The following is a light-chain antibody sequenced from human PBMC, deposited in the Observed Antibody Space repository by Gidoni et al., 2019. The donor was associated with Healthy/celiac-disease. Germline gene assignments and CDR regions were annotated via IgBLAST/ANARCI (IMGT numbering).Light chain of an antibody. CDR3: QQYGSSPLT. CDR1: QSVSSSY. Sequence: EIVLPQSPGTLSLSPGERATLSCRAIQSVSSSYLAWYQQKPGQAPRLLIYGASSRATGIPDRFSGSGSGTDFTLTISRLEPEDFAVYYCQQYGSSPLTFGQGTRLEIK. V-gene: IGKV3-20*01. J-gene: IGKJ5*01. CDR2: GAS.